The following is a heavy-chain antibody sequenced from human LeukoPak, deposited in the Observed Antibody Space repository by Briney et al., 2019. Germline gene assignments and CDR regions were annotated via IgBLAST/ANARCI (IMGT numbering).Heavy chain of an antibody. Sequence: GGSLRLSCAASGFTFDDYAMHWVRQAPGKGLEWVSLISWVGGSTYYADSVKGRFTISRDNSKNSLYLQMNSLRAEDTALYYCAKGQLYYDILTGAFDFDYWGQGTLVTVSS. CDR3: AKGQLYYDILTGAFDFDY. D-gene: IGHD3-9*01. J-gene: IGHJ4*02. CDR1: GFTFDDYA. V-gene: IGHV3-43D*03. CDR2: ISWVGGST.